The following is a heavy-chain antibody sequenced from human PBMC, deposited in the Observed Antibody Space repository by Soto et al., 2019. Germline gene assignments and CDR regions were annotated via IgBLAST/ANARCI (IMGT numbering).Heavy chain of an antibody. CDR2: ISYSGTT. V-gene: IGHV4-4*02. CDR3: ARHILVTDTRGFDF. Sequence: QVQLQESGPGLVKPSETLSLTCAVSGDSLSGTYWWSWVRQAPGGGLQWIGEISYSGTTHYDPSLMSRVTISMDKSRSEFSLTLISVTAADSASYYCARHILVTDTRGFDFWGQGILVTVSS. D-gene: IGHD2-21*02. J-gene: IGHJ4*02. CDR1: GDSLSGTYW.